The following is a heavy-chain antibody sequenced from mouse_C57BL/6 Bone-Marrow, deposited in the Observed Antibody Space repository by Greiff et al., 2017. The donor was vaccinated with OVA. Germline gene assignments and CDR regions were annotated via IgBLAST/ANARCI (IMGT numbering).Heavy chain of an antibody. CDR3: AKGLGRRWFAY. Sequence: QVQLQQSGPELVKPGASVKLSCKASGYTFTSYDINWVKQRPGQGLEWIGWIYPSDGSTKYNEKFKGKATLTVDKSSSTAYMELHSLTSEDSAVYFCAKGLGRRWFAYWGQGTLVTVSA. V-gene: IGHV1-85*01. CDR2: IYPSDGST. J-gene: IGHJ3*01. CDR1: GYTFTSYD. D-gene: IGHD4-1*01.